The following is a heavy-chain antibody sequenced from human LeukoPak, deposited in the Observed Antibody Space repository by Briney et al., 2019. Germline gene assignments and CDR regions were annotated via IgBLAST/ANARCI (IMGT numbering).Heavy chain of an antibody. CDR2: INHSGST. CDR1: GGSFSGDY. V-gene: IGHV4-34*01. Sequence: PSETLSLTCAVYGGSFSGDYWSWIRQPPGKGLEWIGEINHSGSTNYNPSLKSRVTISVDTSKNQFSLKLSSVTAADTAVYYCARGRYSNYYYYYYMDVWGKGTTVTVSS. CDR3: ARGRYSNYYYYYYMDV. D-gene: IGHD4-11*01. J-gene: IGHJ6*03.